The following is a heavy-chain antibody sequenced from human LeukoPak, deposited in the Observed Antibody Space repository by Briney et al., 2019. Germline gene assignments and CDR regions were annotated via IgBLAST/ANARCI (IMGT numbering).Heavy chain of an antibody. V-gene: IGHV3-23*01. Sequence: GGSLRLSCAASGFTFNNYAMSWVRQAPGKGLEWVSAIGANGGDTKYADSVKGRFTISRDNSKNTLYLQMNSLRVEDTAVYYCAMDCSSTSCYRYYYYGMDVWGQGTTVTVSS. D-gene: IGHD2-2*01. J-gene: IGHJ6*02. CDR3: AMDCSSTSCYRYYYYGMDV. CDR1: GFTFNNYA. CDR2: IGANGGDT.